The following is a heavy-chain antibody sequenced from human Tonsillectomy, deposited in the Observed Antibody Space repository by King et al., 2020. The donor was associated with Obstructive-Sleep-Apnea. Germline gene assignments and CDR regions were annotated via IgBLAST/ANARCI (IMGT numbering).Heavy chain of an antibody. CDR1: GFTFSSYA. CDR2: ISYDGSNK. J-gene: IGHJ4*02. D-gene: IGHD3-16*02. Sequence: VQLVESGGGVVQPGRSLRLSCAASGFTFSSYAMHWVRQAPGKGLEWVAVISYDGSNKYYADSVKGRFTISRDNSKNTLYLQMNSLRAEDTAVYYCARGSLGELSLYPQLISDYWGQGTLVTVSS. CDR3: ARGSLGELSLYPQLISDY. V-gene: IGHV3-30*04.